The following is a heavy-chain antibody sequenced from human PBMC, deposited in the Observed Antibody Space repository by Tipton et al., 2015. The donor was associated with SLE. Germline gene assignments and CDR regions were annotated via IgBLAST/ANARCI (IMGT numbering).Heavy chain of an antibody. D-gene: IGHD1-26*01. CDR2: INHSGST. CDR3: AREVGATDFDY. Sequence: LRLSCAVYGGSFSGYYRSWIRQPPGKGLEWIGEINHSGSTNYNPSLKSRVTISVDTSKNQFSLKLSSVTAADTAVYYCAREVGATDFDYWGQGTLVTVSS. J-gene: IGHJ4*02. V-gene: IGHV4-34*01. CDR1: GGSFSGYY.